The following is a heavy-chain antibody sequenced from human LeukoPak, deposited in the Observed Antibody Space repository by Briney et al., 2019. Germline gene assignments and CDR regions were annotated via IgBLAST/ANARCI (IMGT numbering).Heavy chain of an antibody. CDR3: ARDHKYSGSSHPSDY. CDR1: GYIFTGYY. Sequence: ASVKVSCKASGYIFTGYYIHWVRQAPGQGLEWMGWINPNSGGTNYAQKFQGRVTMTRDTSISTAYMELSRLRSDDTAVYYCARDHKYSGSSHPSDYWGQGTLVTVSS. D-gene: IGHD1-26*01. V-gene: IGHV1-2*02. J-gene: IGHJ4*02. CDR2: INPNSGGT.